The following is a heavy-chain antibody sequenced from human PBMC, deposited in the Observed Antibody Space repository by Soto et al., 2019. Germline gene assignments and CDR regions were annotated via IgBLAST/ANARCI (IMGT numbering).Heavy chain of an antibody. V-gene: IGHV4-4*02. CDR2: IYHSGST. D-gene: IGHD1-26*01. CDR3: ARDETYSGSHFDY. CDR1: GGSISSSNW. Sequence: SETLSLTCAVSGGSISSSNWWSWVRQPPGKGLEWIGEIYHSGSTNYNPSLKSRVTISVDKSKNQFSLKLSSVTAADTAVYYCARDETYSGSHFDYWGQGTLVTVSS. J-gene: IGHJ4*02.